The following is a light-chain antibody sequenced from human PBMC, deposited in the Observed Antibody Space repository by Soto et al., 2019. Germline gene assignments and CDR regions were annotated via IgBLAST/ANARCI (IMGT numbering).Light chain of an antibody. V-gene: IGKV3-11*01. CDR1: QSVSSY. J-gene: IGKJ2*01. CDR3: QQRSNWPLYT. CDR2: DAS. Sequence: EIVLTQSPATLSLSPGERATLSCRASQSVSSYSAWYQQKPGQAPRLLIYDASNRATGIPARFSGSGSGTGFTLTISSLEPEDFAVYYCQQRSNWPLYTFGQGTKLEIK.